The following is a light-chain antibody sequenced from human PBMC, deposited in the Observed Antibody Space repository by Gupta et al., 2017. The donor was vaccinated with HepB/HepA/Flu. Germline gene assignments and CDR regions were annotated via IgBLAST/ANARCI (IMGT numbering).Light chain of an antibody. CDR3: SSGTTSNTYF. J-gene: IGLJ1*01. CDR1: SSDVGNCNY. CDR2: DVT. Sequence: SALTQPASVSGSPGQPITISCTGTSSDVGNCNYVSWYQQHPGKAPKLLIYDVTNRPSGVSNRFSGSKSGNTASLTXSXLQAEDXADYYCSSGTTSNTYFFGTGTKVTVL. V-gene: IGLV2-14*03.